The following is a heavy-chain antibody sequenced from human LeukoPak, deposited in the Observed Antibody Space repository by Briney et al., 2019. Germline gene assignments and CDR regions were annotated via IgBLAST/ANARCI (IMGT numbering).Heavy chain of an antibody. CDR3: ARDPPGAHFDY. D-gene: IGHD7-27*01. CDR1: GFTFSSYI. V-gene: IGHV3-48*01. Sequence: PGGCLRLSRVASGFTFSSYILNWVRPAPGTGREWVSYINSSRSIIYYADSVKGQFTISRDNAKNSLYLQMNSLRAEDTAVYYCARDPPGAHFDYWGQGTLVTVSS. CDR2: INSSRSII. J-gene: IGHJ4*02.